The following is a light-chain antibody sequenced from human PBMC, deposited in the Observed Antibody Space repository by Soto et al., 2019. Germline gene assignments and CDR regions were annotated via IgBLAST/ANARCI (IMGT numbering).Light chain of an antibody. J-gene: IGLJ3*02. CDR3: AAWDYSLNGPV. V-gene: IGLV1-44*01. CDR1: SSNIGSNT. CDR2: SNS. Sequence: QSVLTQPPSASGTPGQRVTISCSGSSSNIGSNTVNWYQQLPGTAPKLLIYSNSQRPSGVPDRFSGSKSGTSASLAISGLQSEDEADYYCAAWDYSLNGPVFGGGTKVTVL.